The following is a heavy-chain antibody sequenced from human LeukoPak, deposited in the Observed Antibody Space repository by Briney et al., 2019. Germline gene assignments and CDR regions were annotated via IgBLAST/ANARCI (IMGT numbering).Heavy chain of an antibody. CDR3: ARGGYSSSWTRDSSGWYQRF. CDR2: IWYDGSNK. CDR1: GFTFSSYG. Sequence: PGGSLRLSCAASGFTFSSYGMHWVRQAPGKGLEWVAVIWYDGSNKYYADSVKGRFTISRDNSKNTLYLQMNSLRAEDTAVYYCARGGYSSSWTRDSSGWYQRFWGQGTLVTVSS. D-gene: IGHD6-13*01. V-gene: IGHV3-33*01. J-gene: IGHJ4*02.